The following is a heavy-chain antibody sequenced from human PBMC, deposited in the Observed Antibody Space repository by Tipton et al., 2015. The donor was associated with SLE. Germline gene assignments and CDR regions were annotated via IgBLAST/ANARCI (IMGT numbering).Heavy chain of an antibody. Sequence: TLSLTCVVSGGSINTYFWSWIRQPPGKGLEWIGYIYHSGTTNYSPSLKSRITISVDTSKNQFSLRLTSMTAADTAVYYCARAIGVHYFNVWGQGTLVTVSS. CDR3: ARAIGVHYFNV. CDR1: GGSINTYF. CDR2: IYHSGTT. V-gene: IGHV4-59*12. J-gene: IGHJ4*02. D-gene: IGHD3-16*01.